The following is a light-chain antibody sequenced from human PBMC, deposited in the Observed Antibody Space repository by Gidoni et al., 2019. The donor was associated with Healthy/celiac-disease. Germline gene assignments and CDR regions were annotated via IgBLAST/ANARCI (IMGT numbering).Light chain of an antibody. CDR1: QSVSSSY. CDR3: QPYGSSPWT. Sequence: EIVLTQSPGTLSLSPGERATLSCRASQSVSSSYLAWYQQKPGQAPRLLIYGASSRATGIPDRFSGSGSGTDFTLTISRLEPEDFAVFYCQPYGSSPWTFGQXTTVEIK. CDR2: GAS. V-gene: IGKV3-20*01. J-gene: IGKJ1*01.